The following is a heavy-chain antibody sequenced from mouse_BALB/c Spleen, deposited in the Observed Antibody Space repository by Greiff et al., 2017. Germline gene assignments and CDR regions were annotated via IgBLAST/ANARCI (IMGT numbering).Heavy chain of an antibody. CDR1: GYTFTSYW. CDR2: INPSTGYT. J-gene: IGHJ4*01. CDR3: ARGIYYGGYYYAMDY. D-gene: IGHD1-1*01. V-gene: IGHV1-7*01. Sequence: VKLMESGAELAKPGASVKMSCKASGYTFTSYWMHWVKQRPGQGLEWIGYINPSTGYTEYNQKFKDKATLTADKSSSTAYMQLSSLTSEDSAVYYCARGIYYGGYYYAMDYWGQGTSVTVSS.